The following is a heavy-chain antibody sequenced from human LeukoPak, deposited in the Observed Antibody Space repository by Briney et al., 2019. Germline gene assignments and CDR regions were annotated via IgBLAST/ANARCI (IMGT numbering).Heavy chain of an antibody. CDR1: GGSISSGGYS. J-gene: IGHJ4*02. Sequence: SETLSLTCAVSGGSISSGGYSWSWIRQPPGKGLEWIGYIYYSGSTYYNPSLKSRVTISVDTSKNQFSLKLSSVTAADTAVYYCARGRLRLWLNWGQGTLVTVSS. CDR2: IYYSGST. CDR3: ARGRLRLWLN. D-gene: IGHD5-18*01. V-gene: IGHV4-30-4*07.